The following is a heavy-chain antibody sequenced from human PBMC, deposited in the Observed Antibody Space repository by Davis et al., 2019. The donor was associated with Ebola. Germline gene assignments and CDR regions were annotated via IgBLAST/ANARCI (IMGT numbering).Heavy chain of an antibody. Sequence: GGSLRLSCAASGFTFINYAMSWVRQAPGKGLEWVSAISGRGVSTYYADSVKGRFTISRDSSKNTLYLQMNSLRAEDTAVYYCAKDWTTVTPYYFDYWGQGTLVTVSS. CDR1: GFTFINYA. CDR2: ISGRGVST. CDR3: AKDWTTVTPYYFDY. J-gene: IGHJ4*02. D-gene: IGHD4-17*01. V-gene: IGHV3-23*01.